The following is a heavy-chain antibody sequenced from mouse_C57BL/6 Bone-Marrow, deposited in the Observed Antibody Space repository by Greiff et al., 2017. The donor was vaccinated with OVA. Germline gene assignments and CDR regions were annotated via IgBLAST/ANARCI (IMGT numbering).Heavy chain of an antibody. Sequence: VQLQQSGAELVRPGASVKLSCTASGFNIKDDYMHWVKQRPEQGLEWIGWIDPENGDTEYASKFQGKATITADTSSNPAYLQLSSLTSEDTAVYYCTTPKYFDVWGTGTTVTVSS. CDR3: TTPKYFDV. J-gene: IGHJ1*03. CDR1: GFNIKDDY. V-gene: IGHV14-4*01. CDR2: IDPENGDT.